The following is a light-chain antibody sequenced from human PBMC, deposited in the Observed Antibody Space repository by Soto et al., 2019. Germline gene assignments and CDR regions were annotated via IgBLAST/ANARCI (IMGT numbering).Light chain of an antibody. V-gene: IGKV3-20*01. CDR2: DAS. CDR3: QQYVSSPFA. Sequence: EIVLTQSPGTLSLSPGDRATLSCRASQSVSSSYLAWYRQTPDQAPRLLIYDASSRATGIPDRFSGSGSGTDFTLTISRLEPEFFTVYYCQQYVSSPFAFGGGTRVEI. J-gene: IGKJ4*01. CDR1: QSVSSSY.